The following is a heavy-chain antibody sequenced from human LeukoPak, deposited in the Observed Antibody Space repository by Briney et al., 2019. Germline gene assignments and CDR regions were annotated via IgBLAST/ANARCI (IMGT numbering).Heavy chain of an antibody. Sequence: PGESLKISCKGSGYSFTSHWIGWVRQMPGKGLEWMGIIYPGDSETRYSPSFQGQVTISADKSISTAYLQWSSLKASDTAMYYCARRYYYDSSGYYLAHGAFDIWGQGTMVTVSS. CDR1: GYSFTSHW. CDR3: ARRYYYDSSGYYLAHGAFDI. V-gene: IGHV5-51*01. D-gene: IGHD3-22*01. J-gene: IGHJ3*02. CDR2: IYPGDSET.